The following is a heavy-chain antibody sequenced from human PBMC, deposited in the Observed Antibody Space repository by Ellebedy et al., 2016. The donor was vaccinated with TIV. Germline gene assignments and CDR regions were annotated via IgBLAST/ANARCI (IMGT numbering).Heavy chain of an antibody. Sequence: GESLKISCKGSGYSFTSYWIGWVRQMPGKGLEWMGIIYLGDSDTRYSPSFQGQVTISADKSTNTAYLQWSSLKASDTAMYYCARRSATLNWFDPWGQGTLVTVSS. J-gene: IGHJ5*02. CDR3: ARRSATLNWFDP. V-gene: IGHV5-51*01. D-gene: IGHD2/OR15-2a*01. CDR2: IYLGDSDT. CDR1: GYSFTSYW.